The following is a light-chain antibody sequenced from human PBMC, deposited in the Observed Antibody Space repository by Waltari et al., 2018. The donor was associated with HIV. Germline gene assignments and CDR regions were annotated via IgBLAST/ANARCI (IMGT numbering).Light chain of an antibody. CDR3: NSYRSSTTPCV. CDR1: SSDVGGHNS. Sequence: QSALTQPASVSGSPGQSITISCTGTSSDVGGHNSVTSYQQLPGKSPNLFIYEVSNRPSGVSNRFSGSKSGNTASMTISGLQAEDEADYYCNSYRSSTTPCVFGTGTKVTVL. V-gene: IGLV2-14*01. J-gene: IGLJ1*01. CDR2: EVS.